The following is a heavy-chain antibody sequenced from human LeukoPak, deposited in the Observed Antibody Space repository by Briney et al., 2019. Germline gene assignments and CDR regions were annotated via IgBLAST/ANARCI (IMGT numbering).Heavy chain of an antibody. CDR3: ARVRPVYCGGDCFSGGMDV. V-gene: IGHV1-2*04. CDR1: GYTFTGYY. D-gene: IGHD2-21*02. Sequence: ASVKVSCKASGYTFTGYYMHWVRQAPGQGLEWMGWINPNSGGTNYAQKFQGWVTMTRDTSISTAYMELSRLRSDDTAVYYCARVRPVYCGGDCFSGGMDVWGQGTTVTVSS. CDR2: INPNSGGT. J-gene: IGHJ6*02.